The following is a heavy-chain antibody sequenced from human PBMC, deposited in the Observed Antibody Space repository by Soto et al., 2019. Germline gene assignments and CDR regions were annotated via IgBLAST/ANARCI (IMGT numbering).Heavy chain of an antibody. Sequence: QVQLQESGPGLVKPSGTLSLACSVSGGSSSSSNWWSWVRQPPGKGLERIGEIYHSGSTNYNPSLKSRVTISVDKSKTQFSLKLSSVAAAATAVYYCARVSGSYYYGMDVWGQGITVTVSS. CDR2: IYHSGST. D-gene: IGHD1-26*01. CDR3: ARVSGSYYYGMDV. V-gene: IGHV4-4*02. J-gene: IGHJ6*02. CDR1: GGSSSSSNW.